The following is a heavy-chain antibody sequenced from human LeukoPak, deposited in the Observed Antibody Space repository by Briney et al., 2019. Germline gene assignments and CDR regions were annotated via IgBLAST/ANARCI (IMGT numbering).Heavy chain of an antibody. D-gene: IGHD4-17*01. CDR1: GFTFDDYA. CDR3: AKDISPTVTNGGWFDP. CDR2: ISWNSGTI. V-gene: IGHV3-9*01. Sequence: GGSLRLSCAASGFTFDDYAMHWVRQAPGKGLEWVSGISWNSGTIGYADSVKGRFTISRDNAKNSLYLQMNNLRAEDTALYYCAKDISPTVTNGGWFDPWGQGTLVTVSS. J-gene: IGHJ5*02.